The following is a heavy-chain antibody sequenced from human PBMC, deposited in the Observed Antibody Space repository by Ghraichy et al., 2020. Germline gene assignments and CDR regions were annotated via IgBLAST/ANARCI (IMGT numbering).Heavy chain of an antibody. V-gene: IGHV3-7*03. CDR1: GFTFSSFW. CDR2: IKQDGSAK. CDR3: ARDSDFDC. J-gene: IGHJ4*02. Sequence: GGSLRLSCAASGFTFSSFWMSWVRQAPGKGLEWVANIKQDGSAKYYVDSVKGRFTISRDNVMNSLYLQMNSLRADDTAVYYCARDSDFDCWGQGTLVTVSS.